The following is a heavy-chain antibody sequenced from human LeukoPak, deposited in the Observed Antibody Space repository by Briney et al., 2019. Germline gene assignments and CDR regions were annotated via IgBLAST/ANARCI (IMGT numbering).Heavy chain of an antibody. V-gene: IGHV3-66*01. Sequence: GGSLRLSCAASGFTVSSNYMSWVRQAPGKGLEWVSVIYSGGSTYYADSVKGRFTISRDNSKNTLYLQMNSLRAEDTAVYYCARGGGLYYYDTSGYDYWGQGTLVTVSS. CDR2: IYSGGST. D-gene: IGHD3-22*01. CDR1: GFTVSSNY. CDR3: ARGGGLYYYDTSGYDY. J-gene: IGHJ4*02.